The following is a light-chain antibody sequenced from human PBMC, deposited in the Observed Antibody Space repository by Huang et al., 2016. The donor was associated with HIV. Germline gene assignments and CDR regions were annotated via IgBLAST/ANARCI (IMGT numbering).Light chain of an antibody. CDR1: QNISSY. J-gene: IGKJ4*01. CDR2: TAS. Sequence: DIQMTQSPSSLAASVGDRVTITCRTSQNISSYLNWYQQKPGKAPKLLIYTASSLQSWVPSRFSGSGSETDFTLTISSLQPEDFATYYCQQSYSTPTFGGGTKVEIK. V-gene: IGKV1-39*01. CDR3: QQSYSTPT.